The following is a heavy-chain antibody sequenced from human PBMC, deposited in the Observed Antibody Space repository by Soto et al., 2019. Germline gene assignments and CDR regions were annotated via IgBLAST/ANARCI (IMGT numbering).Heavy chain of an antibody. CDR3: AGMWLQSVGFDY. CDR1: GFTFSDYY. Sequence: QVQLVESGGGLVKPGGSLRLSCAASGFTFSDYYMSWIRQAPGKGLEWVSYISSSGSTIYYADSVKGRFTISRDNAKNSRYLEMNSLRAEDTAVYSCAGMWLQSVGFDYWGQGTLVTVSS. D-gene: IGHD5-12*01. J-gene: IGHJ4*02. CDR2: ISSSGSTI. V-gene: IGHV3-11*01.